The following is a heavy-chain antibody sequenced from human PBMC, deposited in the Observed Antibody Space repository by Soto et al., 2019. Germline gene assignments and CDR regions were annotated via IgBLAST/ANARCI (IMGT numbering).Heavy chain of an antibody. CDR2: INAGNGNT. CDR1: GYTFTSYA. D-gene: IGHD3-9*01. J-gene: IGHJ4*02. V-gene: IGHV1-3*01. CDR3: ARVFSPTYYDILTGHHNFDY. Sequence: GASVKVSCKASGYTFTSYAMHWVRQAPGQRLEWMGWINAGNGNTKYSQKFQGRVTITRDTSASTAYMELSSLRSEDTAVYYCARVFSPTYYDILTGHHNFDYWGQGTLVTVSS.